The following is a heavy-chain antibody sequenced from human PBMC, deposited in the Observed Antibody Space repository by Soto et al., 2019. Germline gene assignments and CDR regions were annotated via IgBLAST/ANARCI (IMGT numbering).Heavy chain of an antibody. Sequence: QVQLQESGPGLVKPSQTLSLTCTVSGASINSGGYYWSWIRQLPGKGLEWIGYIYFSGSTYYNPSLESRVTISLDTSQNQFSLKLSSVTAADTAVYYCASWALPWELLGWGQGTLVTVSS. CDR1: GASINSGGYY. CDR3: ASWALPWELLG. CDR2: IYFSGST. D-gene: IGHD1-26*01. V-gene: IGHV4-31*03. J-gene: IGHJ4*02.